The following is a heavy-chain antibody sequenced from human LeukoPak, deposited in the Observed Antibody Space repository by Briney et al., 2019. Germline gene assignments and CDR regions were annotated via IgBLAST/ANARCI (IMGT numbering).Heavy chain of an antibody. CDR2: INPNSGGT. J-gene: IGHJ4*02. CDR3: ARGTMVRPKLPDY. CDR1: GYTFTGYY. Sequence: ASVKVSCKASGYTFTGYYMHWVRQAPGQGLEWMGWINPNSGGTNYAQKFQGRVTMTRDTSISTAYMELSRLRSDDTAVYYCARGTMVRPKLPDYWGQGTLVTVSS. D-gene: IGHD3-10*01. V-gene: IGHV1-2*02.